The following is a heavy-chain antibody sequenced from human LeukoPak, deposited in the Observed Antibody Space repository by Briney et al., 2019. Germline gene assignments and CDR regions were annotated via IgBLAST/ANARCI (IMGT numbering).Heavy chain of an antibody. CDR3: ARGLRYFDWLLSPPYYYGMDV. J-gene: IGHJ6*02. CDR2: IIPIFGTA. V-gene: IGHV1-69*01. CDR1: GGTFISYA. D-gene: IGHD3-9*01. Sequence: SVKVSCKASGGTFISYAISWVRQAPGQGLEWMGGIIPIFGTANYAQKFQGRVTITADESTSTAYMELSSLRSEDTAVYYCARGLRYFDWLLSPPYYYGMDVWGQGTTVTVSS.